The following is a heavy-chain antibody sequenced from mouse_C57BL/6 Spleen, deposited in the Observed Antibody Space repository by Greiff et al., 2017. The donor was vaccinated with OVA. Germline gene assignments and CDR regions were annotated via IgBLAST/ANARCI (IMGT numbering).Heavy chain of an antibody. J-gene: IGHJ3*01. CDR3: AEEWDYYGSTAGWFAY. CDR2: ISDGGSYT. CDR1: GFTFSSYA. Sequence: EVKLVESGGGLVKPGGSLKLSCAASGFTFSSYAMSWVRQTPEKRLEWVATISDGGSYTYYPDNVKGRFTIPRANATNNLYLQMSHLKSEDTAMYYCAEEWDYYGSTAGWFAYWGQGTLVTVSA. D-gene: IGHD1-1*01. V-gene: IGHV5-4*03.